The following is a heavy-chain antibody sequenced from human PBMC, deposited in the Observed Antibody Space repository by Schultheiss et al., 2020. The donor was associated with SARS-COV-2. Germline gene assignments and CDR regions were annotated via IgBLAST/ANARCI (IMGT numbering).Heavy chain of an antibody. CDR1: GGSISSSSYY. D-gene: IGHD3-3*01. V-gene: IGHV4-39*01. CDR3: ARQQDVLRFLEWFRDAFDI. CDR2: IYYSGST. Sequence: SETLSLTCTVSGGSISSSSYYWGWIRQPPGKGLEWIGSIYYSGSTYYNPSLKSRVTISVDTSKNQFSLKLSSVTAADTAVYYCARQQDVLRFLEWFRDAFDIWGQGTMVTVSS. J-gene: IGHJ3*02.